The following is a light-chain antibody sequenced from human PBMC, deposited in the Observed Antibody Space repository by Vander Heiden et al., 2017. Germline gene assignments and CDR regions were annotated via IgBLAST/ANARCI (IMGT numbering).Light chain of an antibody. J-gene: IGLJ2*01. CDR2: DVS. V-gene: IGLV2-14*01. CDR1: SNDIGGYKY. CDR3: SSYTGITSYVI. Sequence: QSALTQPASVSGSRGQSITISCTGSSNDIGGYKYVSWYQQHPGKAPKLIIFDVSYRPSGVSNRFSGSKSGNTASLTLSGLQAEDEADYFCSSYTGITSYVIFGGGTKLTVL.